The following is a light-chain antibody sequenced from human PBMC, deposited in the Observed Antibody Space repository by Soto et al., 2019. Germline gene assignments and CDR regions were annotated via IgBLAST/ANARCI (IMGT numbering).Light chain of an antibody. CDR1: QSVSYN. V-gene: IGKV3-15*01. CDR2: GAF. CDR3: QQYKNWPPLT. Sequence: EIVMTQSPATLSVSPGERATLSCRASQSVSYNLAWYQQKPGQGPRLLIYGAFTRATGIPARFSGSGSGTEFTLTISSLQSEDFALYYCQQYKNWPPLTFGGGTKVDIK. J-gene: IGKJ4*01.